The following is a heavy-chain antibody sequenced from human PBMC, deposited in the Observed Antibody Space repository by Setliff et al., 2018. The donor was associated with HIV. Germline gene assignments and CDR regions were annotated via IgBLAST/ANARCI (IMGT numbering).Heavy chain of an antibody. CDR1: GGSISSTSYY. V-gene: IGHV4-61*03. CDR2: IYYDGSTNFNPAT. D-gene: IGHD3-10*01. CDR3: ARVRGGSSRGFLDY. Sequence: SETLSLTCIVSGGSISSTSYYWSWIRQPPGKGLEWIGYIYYDGSTNFNPATNYNPSLKSRVTISLDTSKNHFSLRLSSVTAADTAVYYCARVRGGSSRGFLDYWGLGTLVTVSS. J-gene: IGHJ4*02.